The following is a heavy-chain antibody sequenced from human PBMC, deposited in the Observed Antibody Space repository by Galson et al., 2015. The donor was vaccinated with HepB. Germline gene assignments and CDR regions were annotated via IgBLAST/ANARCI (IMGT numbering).Heavy chain of an antibody. D-gene: IGHD6-13*01. J-gene: IGHJ6*02. CDR3: AREEGSSWYWNYYYGMDV. Sequence: SGAEVKKPGASVKVSCKASGYTFTSYAMHWVRQAPGQRLEWMGWINAGNGNTKYSQKFQGRVTITRDTSASTAYMELSSLRSEDTAVYYCAREEGSSWYWNYYYGMDVWGQGTTVTVSS. V-gene: IGHV1-3*01. CDR1: GYTFTSYA. CDR2: INAGNGNT.